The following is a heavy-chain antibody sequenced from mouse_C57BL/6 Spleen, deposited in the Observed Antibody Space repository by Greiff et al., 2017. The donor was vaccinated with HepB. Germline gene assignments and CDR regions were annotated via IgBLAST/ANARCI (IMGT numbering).Heavy chain of an antibody. CDR3: AREGDYYGSSYGRYYYAIDY. D-gene: IGHD1-1*01. CDR2: INPSNGGT. J-gene: IGHJ4*01. CDR1: GYTFTSYW. V-gene: IGHV1-53*01. Sequence: QVQLQQPGTELVKPGASVKLSCKASGYTFTSYWMHWVKQRPGQGLEWIGNINPSNGGTNYNEKFKSKAPLTVDKSSSTAYMQLSSLTSEDSAVYYCAREGDYYGSSYGRYYYAIDYWGQGTSVTVSS.